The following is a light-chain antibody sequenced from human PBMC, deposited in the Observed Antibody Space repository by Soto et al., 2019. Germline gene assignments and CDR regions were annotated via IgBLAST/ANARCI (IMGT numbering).Light chain of an antibody. CDR3: CSYAGSFLKV. Sequence: QSALTQPRSVSGSPGQSVTISCTGTSSDVGGYNYVSWYQQHPGKAPKLMISDVRKRPSGVPDRFSGSKSGNTASLTISGLQAEDEADYYCCSYAGSFLKVFGTGTKLTGL. CDR2: DVR. J-gene: IGLJ1*01. CDR1: SSDVGGYNY. V-gene: IGLV2-11*01.